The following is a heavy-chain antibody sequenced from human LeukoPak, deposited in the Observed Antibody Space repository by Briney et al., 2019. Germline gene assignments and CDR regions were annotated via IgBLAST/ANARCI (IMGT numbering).Heavy chain of an antibody. Sequence: GGSLRLSCAASGFTFDGCAMHWVRQAPGKGLEWVSLITGDGAGTYYADSVKGQFTISRDNSKNSLYLQMNSLRIEDTALYYCAKDGDYYFDYWGQGTLVTVSS. V-gene: IGHV3-43*02. J-gene: IGHJ4*02. CDR3: AKDGDYYFDY. D-gene: IGHD4-17*01. CDR1: GFTFDGCA. CDR2: ITGDGAGT.